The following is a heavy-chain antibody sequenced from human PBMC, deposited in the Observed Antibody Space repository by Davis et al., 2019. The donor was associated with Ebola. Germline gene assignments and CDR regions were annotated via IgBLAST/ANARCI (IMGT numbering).Heavy chain of an antibody. J-gene: IGHJ6*02. Sequence: ASVKVSCKASGYTFTSYAMHWVRQAPGQRLEWMGWINAGNGNTKYSQKFQGRVTITRDTSASTAYMELSSLRSEDTAVYYCARVQVVVVAATHFGMDVWGQGTTVTVSS. D-gene: IGHD2-15*01. V-gene: IGHV1-3*01. CDR2: INAGNGNT. CDR1: GYTFTSYA. CDR3: ARVQVVVVAATHFGMDV.